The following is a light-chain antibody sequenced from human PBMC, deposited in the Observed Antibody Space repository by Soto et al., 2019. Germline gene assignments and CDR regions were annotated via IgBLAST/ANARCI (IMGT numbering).Light chain of an antibody. Sequence: EVVMTQSPASLSLSPGERATLSCRASQSVATNLAWYQQKPGQAPRLLIYGASTRATGVPARFSGSGSGTEFTLTISSLQSEDFAVFYCQQYNNWPQTFGPGTKVEIK. CDR2: GAS. V-gene: IGKV3-15*01. CDR1: QSVATN. J-gene: IGKJ1*01. CDR3: QQYNNWPQT.